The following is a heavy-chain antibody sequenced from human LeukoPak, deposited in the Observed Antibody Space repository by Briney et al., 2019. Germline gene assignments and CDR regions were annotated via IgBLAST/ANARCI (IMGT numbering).Heavy chain of an antibody. V-gene: IGHV1-3*01. J-gene: IGHJ4*02. CDR2: INAGNGNT. D-gene: IGHD3-22*01. CDR1: GYTFTSYD. Sequence: ASVKVSCKASGYTFTSYDINWVRQAPGQRLEWMGWINAGNGNTKYSQKFQGRVTITRDTSASTAYMELSSLRSEDTAVYYCARDPYYDSSGYYDYWGQGTLVTVSS. CDR3: ARDPYYDSSGYYDY.